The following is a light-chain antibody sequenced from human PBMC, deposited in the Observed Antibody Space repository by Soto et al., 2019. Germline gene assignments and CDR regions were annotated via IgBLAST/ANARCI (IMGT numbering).Light chain of an antibody. J-gene: IGLJ2*01. Sequence: SYELTQPPSVSVSPGQTASITCSGDKLGDKYACWYQQKPGKSPVLVIYQDSKRPSGIPERFSGSNSGNTATLTISGTQAMDDADYYCQAWDSSTAVIFGGGTKLTVL. CDR3: QAWDSSTAVI. CDR2: QDS. CDR1: KLGDKY. V-gene: IGLV3-1*01.